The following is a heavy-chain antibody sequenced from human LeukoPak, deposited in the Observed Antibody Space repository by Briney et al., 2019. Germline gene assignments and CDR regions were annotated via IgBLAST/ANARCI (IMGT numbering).Heavy chain of an antibody. CDR1: GFTFSSYG. J-gene: IGHJ6*03. Sequence: GGSLRLSCAASGFTFSSYGMSWVRQAPGKGLEWVSAISGSGDSTHYADSVKGRFTISRDNSKNTLFLQMNSLRADDTAVYYCAKGGIAVASTSYYYYMDVWGKGTTVTISS. CDR2: ISGSGDST. CDR3: AKGGIAVASTSYYYYMDV. V-gene: IGHV3-23*01. D-gene: IGHD6-19*01.